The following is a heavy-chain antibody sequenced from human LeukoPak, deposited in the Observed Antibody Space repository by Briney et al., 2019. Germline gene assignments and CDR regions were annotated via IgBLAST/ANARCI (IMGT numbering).Heavy chain of an antibody. CDR3: ARDIAAAGTGWFDP. Sequence: SETLSLTCAVYGGSFSGYYWSWIRQPPGKGLEWIGEISHSGSTNYNPSLKSRVTTSVDTSKNQFSLKLSSVTAADTAVYYCARDIAAAGTGWFDPWGQGTLVTVSS. CDR1: GGSFSGYY. J-gene: IGHJ5*02. CDR2: ISHSGST. D-gene: IGHD6-13*01. V-gene: IGHV4-34*01.